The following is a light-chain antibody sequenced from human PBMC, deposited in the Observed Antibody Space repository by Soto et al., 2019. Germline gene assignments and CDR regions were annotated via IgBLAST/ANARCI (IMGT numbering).Light chain of an antibody. J-gene: IGKJ3*01. CDR2: AAS. CDR1: QDISNY. Sequence: DIQMTQSPSSLSASVGDRVTITCRASQDISNYLAWYQQKPGKVPKLLIYAASTLQSGVPSRFSGSGSGTDFTLTISSLQPEDVATYYCQKYDSALFTLGPGTKVYIK. CDR3: QKYDSALFT. V-gene: IGKV1-27*01.